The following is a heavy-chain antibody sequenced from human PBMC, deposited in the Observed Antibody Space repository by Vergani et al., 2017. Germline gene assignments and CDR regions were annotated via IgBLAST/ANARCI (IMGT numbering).Heavy chain of an antibody. Sequence: QVQLVESGGGVVQPGRSLRLSCAASGFTFSSYGMHWVRQAPGTGLEWVAVISDDGSNKYYADSVKGRFTISRDNSKNTLYLQMNSLRAEDTAVYYCAKDPVDYGDYSGLVDYWGQGTLVTVSS. CDR2: ISDDGSNK. CDR1: GFTFSSYG. V-gene: IGHV3-30*18. CDR3: AKDPVDYGDYSGLVDY. D-gene: IGHD4-17*01. J-gene: IGHJ4*02.